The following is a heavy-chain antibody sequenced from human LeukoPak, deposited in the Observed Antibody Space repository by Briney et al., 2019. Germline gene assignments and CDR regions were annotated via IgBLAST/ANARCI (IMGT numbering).Heavy chain of an antibody. J-gene: IGHJ6*02. D-gene: IGHD6-6*01. CDR3: ARVVQLVRGPLNGMDV. V-gene: IGHV3-74*01. CDR1: GFTFSSYW. Sequence: PGWSLTLTRAATGFTFSSYWMHSVRQAPGKGLAWVSRINSDGSSTSYADSVKGRFTISRENAKNTMYLQMNSLRAEDTAVYYCARVVQLVRGPLNGMDVWGQGTTVTVSS. CDR2: INSDGSST.